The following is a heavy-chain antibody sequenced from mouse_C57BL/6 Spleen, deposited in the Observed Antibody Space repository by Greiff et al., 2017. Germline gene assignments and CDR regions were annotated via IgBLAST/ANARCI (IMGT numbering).Heavy chain of an antibody. CDR1: GYTFTGYW. D-gene: IGHD1-1*01. CDR2: ILSGSGST. Sequence: QVQLQQSGAELMQPGASVKLSCTATGYTFTGYWIAWVQQSPGHGLEWIGEILSGSGSTYYIETFKGRFTFTADTSSNTDYMQLSSLTTEGSAIYYCARNYCGSGFAYWGQGTLVTVSA. V-gene: IGHV1-9*01. CDR3: ARNYCGSGFAY. J-gene: IGHJ3*01.